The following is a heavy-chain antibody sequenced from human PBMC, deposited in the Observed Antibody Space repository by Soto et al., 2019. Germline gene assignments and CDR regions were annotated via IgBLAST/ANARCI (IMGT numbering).Heavy chain of an antibody. CDR3: ARGRGYYDSTNYDY. J-gene: IGHJ4*02. CDR2: ISYSGSA. Sequence: PSETLSLTCTVSGGSVSSGSYYWTWIRQPPGKGLEWIGYISYSGSANYNPSLKSRVTISADTSKNQFSLKLNSVTAADTAVYYCARGRGYYDSTNYDYWGQGTLVTVSS. CDR1: GGSVSSGSYY. V-gene: IGHV4-61*01. D-gene: IGHD3-22*01.